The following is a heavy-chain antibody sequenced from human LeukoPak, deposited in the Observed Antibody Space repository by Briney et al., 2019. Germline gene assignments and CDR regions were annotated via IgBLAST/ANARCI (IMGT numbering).Heavy chain of an antibody. D-gene: IGHD3-9*01. CDR3: ARVRPHYYDILTGYYLGAFDI. J-gene: IGHJ3*02. CDR2: FYYRGNT. V-gene: IGHV4-39*01. CDR1: GGSISGSTYY. Sequence: SETLSLTCTVSGGSISGSTYYWGWIRQPPGGGLEWIGSFYYRGNTYYNPSLESRVTISVDTSKNQFSLKLSSVTAADTAVYYCARVRPHYYDILTGYYLGAFDIWGQGTMVTVSS.